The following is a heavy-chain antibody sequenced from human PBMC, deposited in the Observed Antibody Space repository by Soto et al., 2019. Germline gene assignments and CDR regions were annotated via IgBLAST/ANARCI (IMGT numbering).Heavy chain of an antibody. V-gene: IGHV3-48*02. CDR3: ARDLRRSEPGGPIVNYFDY. D-gene: IGHD3-16*02. CDR1: GFTFSSYS. J-gene: IGHJ4*02. CDR2: ISSSSSTI. Sequence: GGSLRLSCAASGFTFSSYSMNWVRQAPGKGLEWVPYISSSSSTIYYADSVKGRFTISRDNAKNSLYLQMNSLRDEDTAVYYCARDLRRSEPGGPIVNYFDYWGQGTLVTVSS.